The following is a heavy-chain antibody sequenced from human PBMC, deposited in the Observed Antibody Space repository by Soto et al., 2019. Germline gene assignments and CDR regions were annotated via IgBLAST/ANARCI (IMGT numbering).Heavy chain of an antibody. CDR2: ISGSGGGT. D-gene: IGHD2-2*01. J-gene: IGHJ4*02. V-gene: IGHV3-23*01. Sequence: GGSLRLSCAASGFIFSTYAMSWVRQAPGQGLEWVSAISGSGGGTYYSDSVRGRFTISRDNSENTLYLQMNSLRAEDTAVYYCAKDDCGTTSCRFDYWGQGTLVTVSS. CDR3: AKDDCGTTSCRFDY. CDR1: GFIFSTYA.